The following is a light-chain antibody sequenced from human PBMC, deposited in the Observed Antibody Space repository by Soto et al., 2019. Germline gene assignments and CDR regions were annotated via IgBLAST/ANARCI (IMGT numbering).Light chain of an antibody. V-gene: IGKV4-1*01. CDR3: QQYYSPPAH. J-gene: IGKJ4*01. Sequence: DIVMTQSPDSLAVSLGERATINCKSSQSVLYSSNNKNYLAWYQQKPGQPPKLLIYWASTRESGVPDRFSGSGSGTDFTLTISSLQAEDVAVYYCQQYYSPPAHFGGGTKVEIK. CDR2: WAS. CDR1: QSVLYSSNNKNY.